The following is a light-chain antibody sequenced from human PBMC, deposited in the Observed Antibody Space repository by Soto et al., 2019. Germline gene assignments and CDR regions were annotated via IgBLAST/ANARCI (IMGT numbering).Light chain of an antibody. CDR3: CSYAGSSPV. Sequence: QSVLTQPASESGSPGQSITISCTGTSSDVGSYNLVSWYQQHPGKAPKLMIYEGSKRPSGVSNRFSGSKSGNTASLTISGLQAEDEADYYCCSYAGSSPVFGTGTKVTVL. CDR2: EGS. V-gene: IGLV2-23*03. CDR1: SSDVGSYNL. J-gene: IGLJ1*01.